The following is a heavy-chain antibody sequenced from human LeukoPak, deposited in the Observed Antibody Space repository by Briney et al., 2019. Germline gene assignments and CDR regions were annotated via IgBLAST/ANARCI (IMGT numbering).Heavy chain of an antibody. J-gene: IGHJ4*02. D-gene: IGHD3-10*01. CDR3: AKDSYYGSGSYFYFDY. CDR1: GFTFSSYG. Sequence: SGRSLRLSCAASGFTFSSYGMHWVRQAPGKGLEWVAVVSYDGSNKYYADSVKGRFTISRDNSKNTPYLQMNSLRPEDTAVYYCAKDSYYGSGSYFYFDYWGQGTLVTVSS. V-gene: IGHV3-30*18. CDR2: VSYDGSNK.